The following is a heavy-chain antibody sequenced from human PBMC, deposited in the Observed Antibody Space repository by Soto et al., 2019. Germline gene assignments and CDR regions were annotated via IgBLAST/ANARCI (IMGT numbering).Heavy chain of an antibody. CDR3: ARGELGRSADY. CDR1: GFTFSNYG. V-gene: IGHV3-48*01. D-gene: IGHD1-26*01. CDR2: ISSSGSTI. J-gene: IGHJ4*02. Sequence: EVQLVESGGGLVQPGGSLRLSCAASGFTFSNYGMNWVRQAPGKGLEWVSYISSSGSTIYYTDSVKGRFTISRDNAKNSLYLQMNSLIAEDTAVYYCARGELGRSADYWGQGTLVTVSS.